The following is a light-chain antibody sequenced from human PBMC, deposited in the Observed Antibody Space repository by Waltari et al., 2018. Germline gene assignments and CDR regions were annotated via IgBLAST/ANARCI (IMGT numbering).Light chain of an antibody. J-gene: IGLJ2*01. CDR2: QVS. Sequence: QSALTQPASVSGSPGQSITISRTGTSTDVGGYTYVSWSHHPPGKAPKLMISQVSNRPSGVSNRYSGSKSAHTAPLTISGLQAEAEADYYCSSYTSSKSVVFGGGTKLTVL. V-gene: IGLV2-14*01. CDR3: SSYTSSKSVV. CDR1: STDVGGYTY.